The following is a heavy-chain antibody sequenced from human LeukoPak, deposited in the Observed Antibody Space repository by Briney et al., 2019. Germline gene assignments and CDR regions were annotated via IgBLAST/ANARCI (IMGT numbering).Heavy chain of an antibody. CDR1: GFPFSSYG. D-gene: IGHD5-12*01. CDR3: ARGYCAYEYFEY. J-gene: IGHJ4*02. CDR2: IRYDGSYK. Sequence: GGSLRLSCAASGFPFSSYGMHWVRQAPGKGLEWVAFIRYDGSYKYYADSVTGRFTISRDNSKNTLSLQMNSLRPEDTAVYYCARGYCAYEYFEYWGQGSLVTVSS. V-gene: IGHV3-30*02.